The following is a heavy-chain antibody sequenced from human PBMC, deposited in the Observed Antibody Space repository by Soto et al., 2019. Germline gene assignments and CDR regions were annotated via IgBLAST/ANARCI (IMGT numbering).Heavy chain of an antibody. D-gene: IGHD2-2*01. CDR3: ARGRTSFDY. V-gene: IGHV4-61*01. CDR1: GGSVSSGSYY. CDR2: IYYSGST. Sequence: QVQLQESGPGLVKPSETLSLTCTVSGGSVSSGSYYWSWIRQPPGKGLEWIGYIYYSGSTNYNPSLKSRVTISVDTSKNPVSLKLSSVTAADTAVYYCARGRTSFDYWGQGTLVTVSS. J-gene: IGHJ4*02.